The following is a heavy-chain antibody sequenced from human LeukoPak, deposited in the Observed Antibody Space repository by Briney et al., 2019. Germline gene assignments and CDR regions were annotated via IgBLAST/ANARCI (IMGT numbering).Heavy chain of an antibody. CDR2: INHSGGT. CDR3: ARANYDTNGNRRYYNYYGLDV. CDR1: GGSFRGYY. Sequence: SSETLSLTCAVYGGSFRGYYWSWIRQPPGKGLEWIGEINHSGGTNHNPSLKSRVTISGDRSKSQFSLKLSSVAAADTAVYYCARANYDTNGNRRYYNYYGLDVWGQGTTVTVST. D-gene: IGHD2-8*01. J-gene: IGHJ6*01. V-gene: IGHV4-34*01.